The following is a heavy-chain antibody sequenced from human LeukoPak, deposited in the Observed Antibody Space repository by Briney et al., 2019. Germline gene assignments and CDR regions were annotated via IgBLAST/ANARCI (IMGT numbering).Heavy chain of an antibody. V-gene: IGHV3-23*01. J-gene: IGHJ6*04. CDR1: GFTFSGYA. D-gene: IGHD3-10*02. CDR2: ISGSGGST. CDR3: AELGITMIGGV. Sequence: AGGSLRLSCAASGFTFSGYAMSWVRQAPGKGLEWVSAISGSGGSTYYADSVKGRFTISRDNAKNSLYLQMNSLRAEDTAVYYCAELGITMIGGVWGKGTTVTISS.